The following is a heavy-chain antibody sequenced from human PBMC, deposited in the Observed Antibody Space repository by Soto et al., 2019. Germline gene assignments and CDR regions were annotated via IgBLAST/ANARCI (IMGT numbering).Heavy chain of an antibody. V-gene: IGHV4-61*01. CDR2: IYYSGST. Sequence: PSETLSLTCTVSGGSVSSGSYYWSWIRQPPGKGLEWIGYIYYSGSTNYNPSLKSRVTISVDTSKNQFSLKLSSVTAADTAVYYCARVKYRAGLDYWGQGTLVTVSS. J-gene: IGHJ4*02. D-gene: IGHD3-16*02. CDR1: GGSVSSGSYY. CDR3: ARVKYRAGLDY.